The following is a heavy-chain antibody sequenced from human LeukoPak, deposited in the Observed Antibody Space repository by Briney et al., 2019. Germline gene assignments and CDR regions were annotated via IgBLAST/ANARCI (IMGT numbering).Heavy chain of an antibody. J-gene: IGHJ4*02. CDR1: GFTFSSYS. Sequence: PGGSLRLSCAASGFTFSSYSMNWVRLAPGKGLEWVSSISSSSSYIYYADSVKGRFTISRDNAKNSLYLQMNSLRPEDTAVYYCARGPYGYSYGVIDYWGQGTLVTVSS. D-gene: IGHD5-18*01. CDR3: ARGPYGYSYGVIDY. V-gene: IGHV3-21*06. CDR2: ISSSSSYI.